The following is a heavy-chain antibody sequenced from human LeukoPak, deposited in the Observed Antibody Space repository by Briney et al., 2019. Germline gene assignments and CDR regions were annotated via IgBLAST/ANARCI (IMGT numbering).Heavy chain of an antibody. D-gene: IGHD3-22*01. V-gene: IGHV4-39*07. CDR3: ARVGYYDSSGYYYYYYMDV. CDR1: GGSISSSSYY. CDR2: IYYSGST. J-gene: IGHJ6*03. Sequence: SETLSLTCTVSGGSISSSSYYWGWIRQPPGKELEWIGSIYYSGSTYYNPSLKSRVTISVDTSKNQFSLKLSSVTAADTAVYYCARVGYYDSSGYYYYYYMDVWGKGTTVTVSS.